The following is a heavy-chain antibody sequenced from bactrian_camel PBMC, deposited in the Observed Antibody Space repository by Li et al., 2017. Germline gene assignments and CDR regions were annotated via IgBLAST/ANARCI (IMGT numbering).Heavy chain of an antibody. Sequence: HVQLVESGGGSVQPGGSLRLSCGASGHTYSSNCMGWFRQAPGKEREGVAHIDGDGGTRYVDSVKGRFTISRDNAKNTLYLQLNSLTREDSAMYYCTRETQWVGYHEFAEYWGQGTQVTVS. CDR3: TRETQWVGYHEFAEY. CDR1: GHTYSSNC. V-gene: IGHV3S53*01. CDR2: IDGDGGT. D-gene: IGHD5*01. J-gene: IGHJ4*01.